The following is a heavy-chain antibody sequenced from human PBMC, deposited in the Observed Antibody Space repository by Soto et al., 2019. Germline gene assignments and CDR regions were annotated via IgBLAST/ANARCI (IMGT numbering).Heavy chain of an antibody. Sequence: PGGSLRLSCAASGGTFRRDGMHWVRQAPGQGLELVAIISYDGSNKYYSDSVKGRFTISRDDSKNTLYLQMNSLRAEDTAVYYCAKDGEGLYYYDSSGPKSWFDAWGQGTLVTVSS. CDR3: AKDGEGLYYYDSSGPKSWFDA. D-gene: IGHD3-22*01. J-gene: IGHJ5*02. CDR2: ISYDGSNK. V-gene: IGHV3-30*18. CDR1: GGTFRRDG.